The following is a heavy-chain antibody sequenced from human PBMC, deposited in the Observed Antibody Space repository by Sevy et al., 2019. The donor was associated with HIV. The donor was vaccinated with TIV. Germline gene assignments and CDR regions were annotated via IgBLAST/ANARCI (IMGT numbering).Heavy chain of an antibody. D-gene: IGHD3-3*01. CDR1: GGSISSYY. J-gene: IGHJ6*02. Sequence: SETLSLTCAVSGGSISSYYWTWIRQPPGKGLEWIGYVNYRGSTNYNPSLKSRLTMSVDISKNQFSLKLTSVTAADTAVYYCARDSSTSITVHGVVTYGMDVWGQGTTVTVSS. V-gene: IGHV4-59*01. CDR3: ARDSSTSITVHGVVTYGMDV. CDR2: VNYRGST.